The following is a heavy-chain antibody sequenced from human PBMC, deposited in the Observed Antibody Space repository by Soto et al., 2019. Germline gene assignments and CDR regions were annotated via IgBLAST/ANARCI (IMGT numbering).Heavy chain of an antibody. CDR3: ATGSVAGTFRLLYYYYYGMDV. V-gene: IGHV1-24*01. CDR1: GYTLAELS. J-gene: IGHJ6*02. CDR2: FDPEDGET. Sequence: SVKVSCKVSGYTLAELSMHWVRQAPGKGLEWMGGFDPEDGETIYAQKFQGRVTMTEDTSTDTAYMELSSLRSEDTAVYYCATGSVAGTFRLLYYYYYGMDVSGQGNTVTVSS. D-gene: IGHD6-19*01.